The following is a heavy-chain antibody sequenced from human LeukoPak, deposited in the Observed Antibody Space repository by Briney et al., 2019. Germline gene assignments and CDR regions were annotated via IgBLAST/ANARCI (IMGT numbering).Heavy chain of an antibody. D-gene: IGHD5-18*01. J-gene: IGHJ4*02. CDR3: ARHMGLGYSYGYPYFDY. CDR2: IYYSGST. V-gene: IGHV4-39*01. Sequence: SETLSLMCTVSGVSITTSGSYWGWIRQSPGNGLEYIGSIYYSGSTYYNPSLKSRVTISVDTSKNQFSLKLSSVTAADTAVYYCARHMGLGYSYGYPYFDYWGQGTLVTVSS. CDR1: GVSITTSGSY.